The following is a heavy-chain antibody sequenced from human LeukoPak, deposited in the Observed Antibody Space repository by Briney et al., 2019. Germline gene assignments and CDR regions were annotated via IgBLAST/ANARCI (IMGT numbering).Heavy chain of an antibody. CDR2: GTVGDT. D-gene: IGHD3-3*01. CDR3: ARIFGYYYYYMDV. J-gene: IGHJ6*03. V-gene: IGHV3-13*01. Sequence: PGGSLRLSCAASGFTFSNSDIGTVGDTYYPGSVKGRFTISRENAKNSLYLQMNSLRAGDTAVYYCARIFGYYYYYMDVWGKGTPVTISS. CDR1: GFTFSNSD.